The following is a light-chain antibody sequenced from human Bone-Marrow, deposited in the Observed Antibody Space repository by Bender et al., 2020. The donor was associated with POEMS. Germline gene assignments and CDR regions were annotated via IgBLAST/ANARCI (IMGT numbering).Light chain of an antibody. V-gene: IGLV2-14*03. Sequence: QSALTQPASVSGSPGQSVTLSCTGSGTDVGGYNYVSWYQQHPGKAPKLLIYDVTHRPSGVSTRFSGSKSGNTASLTISGLQAEDEADYYCSSYTNRDTWVFGGGTKLTVL. CDR3: SSYTNRDTWV. CDR1: GTDVGGYNY. J-gene: IGLJ3*02. CDR2: DVT.